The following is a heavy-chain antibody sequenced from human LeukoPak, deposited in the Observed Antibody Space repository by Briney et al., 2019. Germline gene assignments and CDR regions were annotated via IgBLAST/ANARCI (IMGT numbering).Heavy chain of an antibody. D-gene: IGHD3-10*01. V-gene: IGHV1-24*01. CDR3: ATARPIKNTFMVRGVRPADS. J-gene: IGHJ4*02. CDR2: FDPEDGET. CDR1: GYTLTELS. Sequence: ASVKVSCKVSGYTLTELSMHWVRQAPGKGLEWMGGFDPEDGETIYAQKFQGRVTMTEDTSTDTAYMELGSLRSEDTAVYYCATARPIKNTFMVRGVRPADSWGQGSLVIVSS.